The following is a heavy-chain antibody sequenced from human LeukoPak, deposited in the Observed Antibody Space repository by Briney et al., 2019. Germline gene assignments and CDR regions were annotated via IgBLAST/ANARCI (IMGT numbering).Heavy chain of an antibody. CDR1: GFSFSDYY. D-gene: IGHD6-13*01. CDR3: ARVGGYSSSWYLAYFDY. J-gene: IGHJ4*02. Sequence: GGSLRLSCAASGFSFSDYYMSWIRQDPGKGLEWVSYFSSSGSTIYYADSVKGRFTISRDNAKNSLYLQMNSLRAEDTAVYYCARVGGYSSSWYLAYFDYWGQGTLVTVSS. V-gene: IGHV3-11*01. CDR2: FSSSGSTI.